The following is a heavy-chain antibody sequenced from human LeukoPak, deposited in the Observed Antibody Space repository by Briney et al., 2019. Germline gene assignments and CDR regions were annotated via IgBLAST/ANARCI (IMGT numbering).Heavy chain of an antibody. D-gene: IGHD5-24*01. V-gene: IGHV1-18*01. CDR3: ARDLDGYNLGWFDP. Sequence: ASVKVSCKASGHTFTSYGISWVRQAPGQGLEWMGWISAYNGNTNYAQKLQGRVTMTTDTSTSTAYMELRSLRSDDTAVYYCARDLDGYNLGWFDPWGQGTLVTVSS. J-gene: IGHJ5*02. CDR1: GHTFTSYG. CDR2: ISAYNGNT.